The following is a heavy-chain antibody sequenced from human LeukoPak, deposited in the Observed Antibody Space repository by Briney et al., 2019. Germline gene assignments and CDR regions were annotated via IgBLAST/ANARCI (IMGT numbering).Heavy chain of an antibody. CDR2: IIPIFGTA. D-gene: IGHD4-23*01. CDR3: ARADSATVVTPLDY. CDR1: GGTFSSYA. V-gene: IGHV1-69*13. Sequence: SVKVSCKASGGTFSSYAISWVRQAPEQGLEWMGGIIPIFGTASYAQKFQGRVTITADESTSTAYMELSSLRSEDTAVYYCARADSATVVTPLDYWGQGTLVTVSS. J-gene: IGHJ4*02.